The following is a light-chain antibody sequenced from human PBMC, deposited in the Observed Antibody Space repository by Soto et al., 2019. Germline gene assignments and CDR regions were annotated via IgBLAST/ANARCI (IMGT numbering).Light chain of an antibody. CDR1: SSNVGNYNL. J-gene: IGLJ2*01. V-gene: IGLV2-23*01. CDR2: GGS. CDR3: CSFAGNSTLI. Sequence: QSVLTQPASVSGSPGQSITISCIGTSSNVGNYNLVSWYQQYPGRSPKLMIYGGSRRPSGISNRFSGSKSDNTATLTISGLQAEDEATYFCCSFAGNSTLIFGGGTKLTVL.